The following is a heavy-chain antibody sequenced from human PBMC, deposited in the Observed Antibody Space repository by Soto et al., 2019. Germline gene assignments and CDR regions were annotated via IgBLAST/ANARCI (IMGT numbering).Heavy chain of an antibody. CDR1: GYTFTSYG. J-gene: IGHJ6*02. CDR3: ARHTIFGVVINPYGMDV. D-gene: IGHD3-3*01. CDR2: IIPIFGTA. Sequence: GXSVKVSFKASGYTFTSYGISLVRHSPGQGLEWMGGIIPIFGTANYAQKFQGRVTITADESTSTAYMELSSLRSEETAVYYCARHTIFGVVINPYGMDVWGQGTTVTVSS. V-gene: IGHV1-69*01.